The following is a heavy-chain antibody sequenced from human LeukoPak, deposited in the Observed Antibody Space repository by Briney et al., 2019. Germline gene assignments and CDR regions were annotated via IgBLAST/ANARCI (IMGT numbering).Heavy chain of an antibody. V-gene: IGHV3-21*01. CDR3: ARRSVRLGHFDY. J-gene: IGHJ4*02. CDR1: GFTFSSYS. D-gene: IGHD4-11*01. Sequence: GGSLRLSCAAPGFTFSSYSMNWVRQAPGKGLEWVSSISSSSSYIYYADSVKGRFTISRDNAKNSLYLQMSSLRAEDTAVYYCARRSVRLGHFDYWGQGTLVTVSS. CDR2: ISSSSSYI.